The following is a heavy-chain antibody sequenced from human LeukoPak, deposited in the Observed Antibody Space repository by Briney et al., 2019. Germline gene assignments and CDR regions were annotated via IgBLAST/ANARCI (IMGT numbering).Heavy chain of an antibody. J-gene: IGHJ4*02. V-gene: IGHV4-34*01. D-gene: IGHD1-7*01. CDR2: INHSGST. Sequence: PSETLSLTCAVYGGSFSGYYWSWIRQPPGKGLEWIGEINHSGSTNYNPSLKSRVTISEDTSKKQISLKVNSVTAADTAVYYCARHLFNWNYGYFDYWGQGTLVTVSS. CDR1: GGSFSGYY. CDR3: ARHLFNWNYGYFDY.